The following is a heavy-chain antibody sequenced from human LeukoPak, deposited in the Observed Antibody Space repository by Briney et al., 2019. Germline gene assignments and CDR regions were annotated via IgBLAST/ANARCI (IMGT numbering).Heavy chain of an antibody. CDR2: ISSSSSYI. J-gene: IGHJ4*02. Sequence: GGPLRLSCAASGFTFSSYSMNWVRQAPGKGLEWVSSISSSSSYIYYADSVKGRFTISRDNAKNSLYLQMNSLRAEDTAVYYCARDFRTGIMITFGGVIGSPVDYWGQGTLVTVSS. D-gene: IGHD3-16*02. CDR1: GFTFSSYS. CDR3: ARDFRTGIMITFGGVIGSPVDY. V-gene: IGHV3-21*01.